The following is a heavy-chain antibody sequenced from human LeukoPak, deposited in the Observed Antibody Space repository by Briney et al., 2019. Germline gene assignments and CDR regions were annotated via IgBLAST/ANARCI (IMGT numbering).Heavy chain of an antibody. D-gene: IGHD3-22*01. CDR2: ISYDGSNK. CDR1: GFTFSSYG. J-gene: IGHJ1*01. Sequence: GGSPRLSCAASGFTFSSYGIHWVRQAPGKGLEWVAIISYDGSNKYYADSVKGRFTISRDNLKNMLYLQMNSLRAEDTAVYYCAKDPHSSETKWGQGTLVTVSS. CDR3: AKDPHSSETK. V-gene: IGHV3-30*18.